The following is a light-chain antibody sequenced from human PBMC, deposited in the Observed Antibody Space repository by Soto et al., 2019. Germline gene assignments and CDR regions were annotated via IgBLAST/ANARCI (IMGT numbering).Light chain of an antibody. V-gene: IGLV1-47*01. CDR3: AAWDDSLSGWV. CDR2: RNN. J-gene: IGLJ3*02. CDR1: SSNIGSNY. Sequence: QSVLTQPPSASGTPGQRLTISCSGSSSNIGSNYVSWYQQLPGTAPKLLIYRNNQRPSGVPDRFSGSKSGTSASLAISGLRSEDEADYYCAAWDDSLSGWVFGGGTKLTVL.